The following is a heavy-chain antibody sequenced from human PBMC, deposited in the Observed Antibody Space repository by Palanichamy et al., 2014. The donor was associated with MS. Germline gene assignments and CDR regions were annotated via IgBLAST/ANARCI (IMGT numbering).Heavy chain of an antibody. CDR2: MYYGGST. J-gene: IGHJ3*02. D-gene: IGHD6-19*01. CDR3: ARGLYSSASGDAFDI. CDR1: GGSISSSSYY. V-gene: IGHV4-39*01. Sequence: QLQESGPGLVKPSETLSLTCTVSGGSISSSSYYWGWIRQPPGKGLEWIGSMYYGGSTYYNPSLKSRVTISVDTSKNQSSLRLSSVTAADTAVYYFARGLYSSASGDAFDIWGQGTMVTVSS.